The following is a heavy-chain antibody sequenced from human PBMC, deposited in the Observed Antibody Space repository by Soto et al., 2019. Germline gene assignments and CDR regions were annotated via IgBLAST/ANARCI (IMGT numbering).Heavy chain of an antibody. CDR3: AARHFWSRSWTDRRLDD. CDR1: GASINSSHW. CDR2: ISHSGST. Sequence: SETLSLTCAVSGASINSSHWWNLVRPPPEQGLEWIGQISHSGSTNYNPSLTSRVPISVDKPKNQFSLKLTSVTAADTALYYCAARHFWSRSWTDRRLDDWGQGTILTVS. J-gene: IGHJ4*02. D-gene: IGHD3-3*02. V-gene: IGHV4-4*02.